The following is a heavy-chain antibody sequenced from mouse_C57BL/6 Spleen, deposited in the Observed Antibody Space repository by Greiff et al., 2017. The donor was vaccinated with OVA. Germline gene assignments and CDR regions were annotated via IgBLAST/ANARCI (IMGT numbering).Heavy chain of an antibody. D-gene: IGHD1-1*01. Sequence: EVQLQQSGPELVKPGASVKISCKASGYTFTDYYMNWVKQSHGKSLEWIGDINPNNGGTSYNQKFKGKATLTVDKSSSTAYMELRSLTSEDSAVYYCGRRNYFTWFAYWGQGTLVTVSA. J-gene: IGHJ3*01. CDR1: GYTFTDYY. CDR2: INPNNGGT. CDR3: GRRNYFTWFAY. V-gene: IGHV1-26*01.